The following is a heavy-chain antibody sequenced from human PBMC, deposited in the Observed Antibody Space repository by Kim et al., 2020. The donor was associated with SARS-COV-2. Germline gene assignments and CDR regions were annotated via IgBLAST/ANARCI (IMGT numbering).Heavy chain of an antibody. D-gene: IGHD1-26*01. CDR1: GFTFSSYA. J-gene: IGHJ4*02. Sequence: GGSLRLSCAASGFTFSSYAMTWVRQAPGKGLEWVSGISGGGGSTYYADSVKGRFTISRDNSKNTLYTLYLQMNSLRAEDTAVYYCAKDSGSYRTTNVDYWGQGTLVTVSS. V-gene: IGHV3-23*01. CDR2: ISGGGGST. CDR3: AKDSGSYRTTNVDY.